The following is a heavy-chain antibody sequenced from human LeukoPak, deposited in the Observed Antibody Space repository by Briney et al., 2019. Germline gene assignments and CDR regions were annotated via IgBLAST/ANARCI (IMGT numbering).Heavy chain of an antibody. D-gene: IGHD3-10*02. CDR1: GFTFDTYA. CDR3: AELGITMIGGV. CDR2: ISYDDSVK. V-gene: IGHV3-30*04. Sequence: GGSLRLSCAASGFTFDTYAMHWVRQAPGKGLEWLTVISYDDSVKYYADSVKGRFTISRDNAKNSLYLQMNSLRAEDTAVYYCAELGITMIGGVWGKGTTVTISS. J-gene: IGHJ6*04.